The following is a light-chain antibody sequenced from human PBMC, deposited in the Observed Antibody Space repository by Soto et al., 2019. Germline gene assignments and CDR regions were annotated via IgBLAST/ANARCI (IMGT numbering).Light chain of an antibody. CDR1: KSLVHRSGDNL. J-gene: IGKJ2*01. Sequence: DVVMTQSPLSLPVTLGQPAYISCRSSKSLVHRSGDNLLTWFHKRPGQAPRRIIYMVSRRDTGVPDRFSGSESGNDFTLTISRVEDDDAGNYYCMEGTRRKTFGQGTKLEIK. CDR3: MEGTRRKT. V-gene: IGKV2-30*02. CDR2: MVS.